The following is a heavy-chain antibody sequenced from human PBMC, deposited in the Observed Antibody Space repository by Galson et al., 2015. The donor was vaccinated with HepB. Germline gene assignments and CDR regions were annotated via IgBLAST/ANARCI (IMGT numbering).Heavy chain of an antibody. D-gene: IGHD1-26*01. J-gene: IGHJ5*02. V-gene: IGHV3-74*01. CDR2: INRDGSST. CDR1: GFTFSSHR. CDR3: ARGNTGSSSRFDP. Sequence: SLRLSCAASGFTFSSHRMHWVRQAPGKGLVWVSRINRDGSSTTYADSVKGRFTISRDNPKNTLFLQMNGLRAEDTAVYHCARGNTGSSSRFDPWGQGTLVTVSS.